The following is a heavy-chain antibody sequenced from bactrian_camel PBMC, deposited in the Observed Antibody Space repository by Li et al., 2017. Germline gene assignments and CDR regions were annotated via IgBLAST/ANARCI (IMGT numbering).Heavy chain of an antibody. J-gene: IGHJ6*01. V-gene: IGHV3S31*01. D-gene: IGHD4*01. CDR1: GFPFSSYA. CDR3: AAEGHEAEDYSDYADWEFGY. Sequence: VQLVESGGVLVQPGGSLRLSCAASGFPFSSYAMSWVRQAPGKGLEWISAIKNAGTSTHYADSVKGRFTISRDNAKNTLYLQMNSLKTEDTAVYYCAAEGHEAEDYSDYADWEFGYWGQGTQVTVS. CDR2: IKNAGTST.